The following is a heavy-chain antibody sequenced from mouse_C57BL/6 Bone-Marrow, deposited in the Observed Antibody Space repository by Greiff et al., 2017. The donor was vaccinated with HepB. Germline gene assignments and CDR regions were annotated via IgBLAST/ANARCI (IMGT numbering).Heavy chain of an antibody. CDR2: ISGGGGNT. Sequence: VQVVESGGGLVKPGGSLKLSCAASGFTFSSYTMSWVRQTPEKRLEWVATISGGGGNTYYPDSVKGRFTISRDNAKNTLYLQMSSLRSEDTALYYCARNYYGSSWAYWGQGTLVTVSA. CDR1: GFTFSSYT. CDR3: ARNYYGSSWAY. D-gene: IGHD1-1*01. V-gene: IGHV5-9*01. J-gene: IGHJ3*01.